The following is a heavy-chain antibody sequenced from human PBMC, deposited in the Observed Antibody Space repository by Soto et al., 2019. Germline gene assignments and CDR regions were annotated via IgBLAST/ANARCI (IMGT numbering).Heavy chain of an antibody. Sequence: QVQLVQLGAEAKKPGASVKVSCKASGYTFTNYGINWVRQAPGQGLEWLGWVSAYNGERRYAQRVQARVIMTTDTSTTTAYMELRSLRSDDTAVYYCSRGTSIPASGDYWGQGTLVTVSS. CDR2: VSAYNGER. V-gene: IGHV1-18*01. D-gene: IGHD6-6*01. J-gene: IGHJ4*01. CDR1: GYTFTNYG. CDR3: SRGTSIPASGDY.